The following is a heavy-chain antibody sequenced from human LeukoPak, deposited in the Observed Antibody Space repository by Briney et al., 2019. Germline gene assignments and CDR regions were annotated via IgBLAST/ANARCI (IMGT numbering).Heavy chain of an antibody. V-gene: IGHV4-34*01. D-gene: IGHD4/OR15-4a*01. J-gene: IGHJ4*02. CDR1: GGSFSGYY. CDR2: INHSGST. CDR3: ARRCYGDIDY. Sequence: SETLSLTCAVYGGSFSGYYWSWIRQPPGKGLEWIGEINHSGSTNYNPSLESRVTISVDTSKNQFSLKLSSVTAADTAVYYCARRCYGDIDYWGQGTLVTVSS.